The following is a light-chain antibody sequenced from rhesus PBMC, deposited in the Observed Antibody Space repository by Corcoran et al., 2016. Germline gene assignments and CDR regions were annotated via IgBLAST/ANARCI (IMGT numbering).Light chain of an antibody. CDR2: EAS. CDR1: QGITND. J-gene: IGKJ2*01. Sequence: DIQMTQSPSSLSASVGDRVTITCRASQGITNDLARYQQKPGETPKLLISEASSLQSGIPSRFSGRGSGTVFTLTICILQPGDFATSYCQHYYSTPYSFGQWTKVEIK. V-gene: IGKV1-25*01. CDR3: QHYYSTPYS.